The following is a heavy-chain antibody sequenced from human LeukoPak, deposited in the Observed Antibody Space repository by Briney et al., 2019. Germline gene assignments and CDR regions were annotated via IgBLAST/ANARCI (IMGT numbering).Heavy chain of an antibody. CDR2: VYPVGAT. CDR1: GFTVSSFY. CDR3: ARGFEYSHGSGTSYYFDF. D-gene: IGHD3-10*01. V-gene: IGHV3-53*01. Sequence: GGSLRLSCAASGFTVSSFYMTWVRRAPGKGLEWVSVVYPVGATFYADSVKGRFTISRDNSKNTVFLQMSSLRAEDTAVYYCARGFEYSHGSGTSYYFDFWGQGTLVTVSS. J-gene: IGHJ4*02.